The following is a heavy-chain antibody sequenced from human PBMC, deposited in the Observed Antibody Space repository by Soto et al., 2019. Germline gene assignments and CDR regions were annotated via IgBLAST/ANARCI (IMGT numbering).Heavy chain of an antibody. V-gene: IGHV2-26*01. CDR2: IFSNDEK. CDR3: ARIVYYYDRVGFDY. Sequence: SGPTLVNPTETLTLTCTVSGFSLSNARMGVSWIRQPPGKALEWLAHIFSNDEKSYSTSLKSRLTISKDTSKSQVVLTMTNMDPVDTATYYCARIVYYYDRVGFDYWGQGTLVTVSS. J-gene: IGHJ4*02. CDR1: GFSLSNARMG. D-gene: IGHD3-22*01.